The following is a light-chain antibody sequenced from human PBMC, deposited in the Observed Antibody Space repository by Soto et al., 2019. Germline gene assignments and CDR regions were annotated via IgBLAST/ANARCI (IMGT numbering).Light chain of an antibody. CDR3: QQYYSTPWT. CDR1: QSLLQSDGYNY. Sequence: DIVMTQSPLSLPVTPGEPASISCRSSQSLLQSDGYNYLTWYQQKPGQPPKLLIYWASTRESGVPDRFSGSGSGTDFTLTISSLQAEDVAVYYCQQYYSTPWTFGQGTKVDIK. CDR2: WAS. V-gene: IGKV4-1*01. J-gene: IGKJ1*01.